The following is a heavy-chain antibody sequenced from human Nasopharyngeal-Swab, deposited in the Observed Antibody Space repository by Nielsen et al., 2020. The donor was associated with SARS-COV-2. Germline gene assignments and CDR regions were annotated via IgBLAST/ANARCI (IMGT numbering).Heavy chain of an antibody. Sequence: GGSLRLSCAASGFPFDDYVMHWVRQAPGKGLEWVSGISWNSGYIVYADSVKGRFTISRDNAKNSLYLQMNSLRAEDMALYYCAKEHSSTWNYLDYWGQGTLVTVSA. CDR2: ISWNSGYI. D-gene: IGHD6-13*01. V-gene: IGHV3-9*03. CDR3: AKEHSSTWNYLDY. J-gene: IGHJ4*02. CDR1: GFPFDDYV.